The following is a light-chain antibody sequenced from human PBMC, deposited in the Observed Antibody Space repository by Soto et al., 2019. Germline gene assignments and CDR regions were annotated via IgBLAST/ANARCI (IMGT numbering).Light chain of an antibody. CDR3: CSYAGAHTFI. Sequence: QSALTQPPSVSGSPGQSVSVSCTGTSSDVGGYNYVSWYQQHPGKAPKLIIYDVTGRPSGVPDRFSGSKSGNTASLTISGLRPEDEADYYCCSYAGAHTFIFGGGTKVTVL. V-gene: IGLV2-11*01. CDR1: SSDVGGYNY. J-gene: IGLJ2*01. CDR2: DVT.